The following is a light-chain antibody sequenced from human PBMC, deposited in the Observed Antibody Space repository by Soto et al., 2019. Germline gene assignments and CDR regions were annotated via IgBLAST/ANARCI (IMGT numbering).Light chain of an antibody. CDR1: QSVSNN. CDR3: QYYDNCSPYT. J-gene: IGKJ2*01. Sequence: EIVMTQSPATLSVSPGERATLSCRASQSVSNNLAWYQQKPGQAPRLLIYGASTRAAGIPARFSGSGSGTEFTLTISSLQSEDFAVYYCQYYDNCSPYTFGQGTKLEI. CDR2: GAS. V-gene: IGKV3-15*01.